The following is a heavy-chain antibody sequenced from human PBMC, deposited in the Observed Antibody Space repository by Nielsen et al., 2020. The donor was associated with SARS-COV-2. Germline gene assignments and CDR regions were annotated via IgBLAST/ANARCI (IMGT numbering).Heavy chain of an antibody. Sequence: GESLKISCAASGFTFSAYAMHWVRQAPGKGLEWISYISISSSTIDYADSVKGRFTISRDNAKNSLYLQMNSLRAEDTAVYYCATCRGPYWYFDLWGRGTLVTVSS. CDR3: ATCRGPYWYFDL. V-gene: IGHV3-48*01. CDR2: ISISSSTI. CDR1: GFTFSAYA. D-gene: IGHD3-10*01. J-gene: IGHJ2*01.